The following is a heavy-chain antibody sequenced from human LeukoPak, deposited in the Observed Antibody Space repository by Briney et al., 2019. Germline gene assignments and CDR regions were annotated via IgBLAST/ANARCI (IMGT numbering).Heavy chain of an antibody. CDR1: GFTFSGSA. CDR2: IRSTANNYAT. D-gene: IGHD3-22*01. CDR3: TRRGDKHYDSSGGDF. V-gene: IGHV3-73*01. J-gene: IGHJ4*02. Sequence: PGGSLKLSCAASGFTFSGSAIHWVRQASGEGLGWVGRIRSTANNYATAYGASVKGRFTISRDDSNNTAYLQMDSLETEDTAVYYCTRRGDKHYDSSGGDFWGQGTLVTVSS.